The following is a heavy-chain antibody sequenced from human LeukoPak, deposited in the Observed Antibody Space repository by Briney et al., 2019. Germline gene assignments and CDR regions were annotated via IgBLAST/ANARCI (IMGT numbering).Heavy chain of an antibody. CDR1: SGSISTSNYY. CDR2: IFYSGST. Sequence: SETLSLTCTVSSGSISTSNYYWGWVRQPPGKALEWIGNIFYSGSTYYSPSLKSRVTMSVDTSKNQFSLKLSSVTAADTAVYYCARIDSGSFNTFDYWGQGTLVTVSS. J-gene: IGHJ4*02. V-gene: IGHV4-39*07. D-gene: IGHD1-26*01. CDR3: ARIDSGSFNTFDY.